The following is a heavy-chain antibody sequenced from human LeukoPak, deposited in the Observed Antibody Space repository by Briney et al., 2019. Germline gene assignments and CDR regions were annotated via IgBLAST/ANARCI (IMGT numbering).Heavy chain of an antibody. CDR3: AREGVGATDDAFDV. CDR2: IYYSGST. CDR1: GGSISSYY. D-gene: IGHD1-26*01. Sequence: PSETLSLTCTVSGGSISSYYWSWSRQPPGKGLEWVGFIYYSGSTNYNPSLKSRVTISVDTSKNQFSLKLSSVTAADPAVYYCAREGVGATDDAFDVWGQGTMVTDSS. V-gene: IGHV4-59*01. J-gene: IGHJ3*01.